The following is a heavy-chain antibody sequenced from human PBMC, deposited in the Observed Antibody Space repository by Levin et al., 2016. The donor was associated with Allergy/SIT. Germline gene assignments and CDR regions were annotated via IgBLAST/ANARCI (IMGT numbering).Heavy chain of an antibody. Sequence: GESLKISCKGSGYSFTTYWIAWVRQVPGKGLEWMGIIFPGASHIIYSPSFQGLVTISADQSTSTAYLQWSSLQASDTAIYYCALEVTTDDFYYVMDVWGQGTSVTVSS. CDR1: GYSFTTYW. V-gene: IGHV5-51*01. J-gene: IGHJ6*02. CDR2: IFPGASHI. D-gene: IGHD2-21*02. CDR3: ALEVTTDDFYYVMDV.